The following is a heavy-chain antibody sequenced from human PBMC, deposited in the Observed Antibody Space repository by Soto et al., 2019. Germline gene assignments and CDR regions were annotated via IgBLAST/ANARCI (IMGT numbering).Heavy chain of an antibody. CDR2: IYPGDSDT. CDR3: AKHEGYCSTTTCSNFDY. J-gene: IGHJ4*02. V-gene: IGHV5-51*01. Sequence: ESLKISCKGSGFTFTSYWIAWVRQMPGKGLEWMGIIYPGDSDTSYSPSFQGQVTISADKSINTAYLHWSSLKASDTAIYYCAKHEGYCSTTTCSNFDYWGQGTLVTVSS. CDR1: GFTFTSYW. D-gene: IGHD2-2*01.